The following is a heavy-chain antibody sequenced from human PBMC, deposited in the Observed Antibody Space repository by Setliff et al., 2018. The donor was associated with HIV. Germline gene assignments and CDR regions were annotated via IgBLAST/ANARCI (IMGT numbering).Heavy chain of an antibody. CDR3: ARHSGYYYDSSGYYPFDV. CDR2: IYTNGST. D-gene: IGHD3-22*01. CDR1: GGSISSYY. J-gene: IGHJ3*01. Sequence: SETLSLTCIVSGGSISSYYWSWIRQPPGKELEWIWDIYTNGSTDYNPSLKSRVTISVDTSKKRFSLRLSSVTAADTAVYYCARHSGYYYDSSGYYPFDVWGQGTMVTVSS. V-gene: IGHV4-4*09.